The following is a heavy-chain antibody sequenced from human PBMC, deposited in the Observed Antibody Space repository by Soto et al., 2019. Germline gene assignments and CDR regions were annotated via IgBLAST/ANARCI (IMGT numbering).Heavy chain of an antibody. CDR3: ARESHDILTGPPWVWYFDL. V-gene: IGHV4-34*01. CDR2: INDRGGI. D-gene: IGHD3-9*01. J-gene: IGHJ2*01. CDR1: GGSFSGYY. Sequence: QVQLQQWGAGPVRPLETLSLTCVVSGGSFSGYYWAWIRQSPGQGLEWIGEINDRGGINYNPSLKSRVSISVDTSKNHYSLNLRSVTAADTAVYYCARESHDILTGPPWVWYFDLWGRGTLVTVSS.